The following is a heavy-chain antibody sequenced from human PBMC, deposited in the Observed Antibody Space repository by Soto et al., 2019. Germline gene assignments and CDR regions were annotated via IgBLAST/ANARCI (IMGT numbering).Heavy chain of an antibody. V-gene: IGHV1-69*13. CDR2: IIPIFGTA. CDR1: GGTFSSYA. D-gene: IGHD2-2*01. J-gene: IGHJ6*02. CDR3: ARDLGVDSYYYYGMDV. Sequence: SVKVSCKASGGTFSSYAISWVRQAPGQGLEWMGGIIPIFGTANYAQKFQGRVTITADESTSTAYMELSSLRSEDTAVYYCARDLGVDSYYYYGMDVWGQGTTVTVSS.